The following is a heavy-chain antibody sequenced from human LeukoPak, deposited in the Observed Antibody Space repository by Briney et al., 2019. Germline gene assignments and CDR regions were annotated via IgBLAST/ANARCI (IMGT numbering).Heavy chain of an antibody. CDR1: GFTVSSNY. D-gene: IGHD3-10*01. Sequence: QTGGSLRLSCAASGFTVSSNYMSWVRQAPGKGLEWVSVIYSGGSTYYADSVKGRFTITRDNSKNTLYLQMNSLRAEDTAVYYCTSPRLWFGELILWGQGTLVTVSS. CDR3: TSPRLWFGELIL. J-gene: IGHJ4*02. V-gene: IGHV3-66*01. CDR2: IYSGGST.